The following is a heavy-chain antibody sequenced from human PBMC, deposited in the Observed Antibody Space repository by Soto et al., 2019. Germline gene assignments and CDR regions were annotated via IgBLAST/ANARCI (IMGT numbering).Heavy chain of an antibody. CDR2: IIPIFGTA. D-gene: IGHD3-10*01. CDR3: ARASITMVRGVLLSDYYGMDV. V-gene: IGHV1-69*13. J-gene: IGHJ6*02. Sequence: ASVKVSCKASGGTFSSYAISWVRQAPGQGLEWMGGIIPIFGTANYAQKFQGRVTITADESTSTAYMELSSLRSEDTAVYYCARASITMVRGVLLSDYYGMDVWGQGTTVTVSS. CDR1: GGTFSSYA.